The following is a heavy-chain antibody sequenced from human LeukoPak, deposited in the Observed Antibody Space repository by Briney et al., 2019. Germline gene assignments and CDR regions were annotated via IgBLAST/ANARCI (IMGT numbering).Heavy chain of an antibody. CDR2: IIPIFGTA. J-gene: IGHJ4*02. CDR3: ARDAPLAVESPFDY. D-gene: IGHD6-19*01. Sequence: SVKVSCKASGGTFSSYAISWVRQAPGQGLEWMGRIIPIFGTANYAQKFRGRVTITTDESTSTAYMELSSLRSEDTAVYYCARDAPLAVESPFDYWGQGTLVTVSS. V-gene: IGHV1-69*05. CDR1: GGTFSSYA.